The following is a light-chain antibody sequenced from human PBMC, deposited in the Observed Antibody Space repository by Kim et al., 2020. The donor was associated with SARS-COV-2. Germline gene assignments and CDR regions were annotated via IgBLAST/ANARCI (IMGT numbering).Light chain of an antibody. Sequence: GQTVALSCPGTSSDVGGYNYVSWYKQHPGKAPKLLIYDVTNRPSGVSNRFSGSKSGNTASLTISGLQAEDEADYYCSSYTRSSTVVFGGGTQLTVL. V-gene: IGLV2-14*03. CDR2: DVT. J-gene: IGLJ2*01. CDR3: SSYTRSSTVV. CDR1: SSDVGGYNY.